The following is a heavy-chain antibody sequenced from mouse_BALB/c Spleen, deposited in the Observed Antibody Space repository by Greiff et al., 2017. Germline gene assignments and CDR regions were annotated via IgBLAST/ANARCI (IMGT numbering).Heavy chain of an antibody. J-gene: IGHJ1*01. D-gene: IGHD2-1*01. V-gene: IGHV2-6-2*01. CDR3: ARHPYGNYWYFDV. CDR2: IWSDGST. Sequence: QVHVKQSGPDLVAPSQSLSITCTVSGFSLTSYGVHWVRQPPGKGLEWLVVIWSDGSTTYNSALKSRLSISKDNSKSQVFLKMNSLQTDDTAMYYCARHPYGNYWYFDVWGAGTTVTVSS. CDR1: GFSLTSYG.